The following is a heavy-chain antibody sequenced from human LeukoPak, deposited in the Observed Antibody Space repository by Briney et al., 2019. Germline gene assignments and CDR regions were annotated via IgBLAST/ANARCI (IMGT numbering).Heavy chain of an antibody. CDR2: ISGSGGST. CDR3: AKGCVGSYYFRDCY. J-gene: IGHJ4*02. D-gene: IGHD1-26*01. Sequence: TGGSVRLSCAASGFTFSSYAMSWVRQAPGKGLEWVSGISGSGGSTYYADSVKGRFTISRDNSKNTLYLQMNSLRAEDTAVYYCAKGCVGSYYFRDCYWGQGTLVTVSS. V-gene: IGHV3-23*01. CDR1: GFTFSSYA.